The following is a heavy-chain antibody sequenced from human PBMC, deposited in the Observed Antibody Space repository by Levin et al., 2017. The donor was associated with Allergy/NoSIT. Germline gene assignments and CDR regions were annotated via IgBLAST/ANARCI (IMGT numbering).Heavy chain of an antibody. J-gene: IGHJ4*02. CDR2: INPNSGDT. CDR3: ARVIRDGYNSGSYYFDY. CDR1: GYTFTGYY. V-gene: IGHV1-2*02. D-gene: IGHD5-24*01. Sequence: ASVKVSCKTSGYTFTGYYMHWLRQAPGQGLEWMGWINPNSGDTNYAQSFQGRVTMTRDTSISTAYMDLSRLRSDDTAVYYCARVIRDGYNSGSYYFDYWGQGTLVTVSS.